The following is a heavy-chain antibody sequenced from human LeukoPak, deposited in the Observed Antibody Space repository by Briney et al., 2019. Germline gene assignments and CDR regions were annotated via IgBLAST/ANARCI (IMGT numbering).Heavy chain of an antibody. CDR1: GFTFSSYA. V-gene: IGHV3-23*03. CDR2: IYSGSST. CDR3: AAKYWGTTYFDY. J-gene: IGHJ4*02. Sequence: PGGSLRLSCAASGFTFSSYAMSWVRQAPGKGLEWVSLIYSGSSTYYADSVKGRFTISRDNSKNTLYLQMNSLRAEDTAVYYCAAKYWGTTYFDYWGQGTLVTVSS. D-gene: IGHD1-14*01.